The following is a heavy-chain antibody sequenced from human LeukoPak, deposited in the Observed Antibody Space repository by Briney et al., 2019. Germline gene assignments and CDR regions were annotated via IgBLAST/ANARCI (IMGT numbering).Heavy chain of an antibody. CDR2: ISGSGDST. V-gene: IGHV3-23*01. D-gene: IGHD1-26*01. J-gene: IGHJ4*02. Sequence: GGSLRLSCEASGFTFNTYAMTWVRQAPGKGLEWVSSISGSGDSTYYADSVKGRFTISRVNSKNTLYLQMNSLRAEDTAVYYCAKLLSGSYYTDYFDYWGQGTLVTVSS. CDR1: GFTFNTYA. CDR3: AKLLSGSYYTDYFDY.